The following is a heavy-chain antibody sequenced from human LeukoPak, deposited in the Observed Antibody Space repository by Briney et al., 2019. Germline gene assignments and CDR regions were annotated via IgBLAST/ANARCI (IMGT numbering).Heavy chain of an antibody. D-gene: IGHD3-9*01. CDR3: AKDGGEYYDILTGYYPRLYYMDV. Sequence: GGSLRLSCAASGFTFSSSAMSWVRQAPGKGLEWVSTISGSGDRTYYADSVKGRFTISRDNSKNTLFLHMNSLRAEDTAVYYCAKDGGEYYDILTGYYPRLYYMDVWGKGTTVTISS. CDR2: ISGSGDRT. V-gene: IGHV3-23*01. CDR1: GFTFSSSA. J-gene: IGHJ6*03.